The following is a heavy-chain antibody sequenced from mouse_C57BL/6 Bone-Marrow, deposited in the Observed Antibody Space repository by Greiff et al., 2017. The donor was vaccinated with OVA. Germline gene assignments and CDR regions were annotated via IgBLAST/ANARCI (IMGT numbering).Heavy chain of an antibody. V-gene: IGHV1-7*01. Sequence: VQLVESGAELAKPGASVKLSCTASGYTFTSYCMHWVKQRPGQGLEWIGYINPSSGYTKYNQKFKDKATLTADKSSSTAYMQLSSLTYEDSAVYYCARSYDYDNAWFAYWGQGTLVTVSA. CDR3: ARSYDYDNAWFAY. J-gene: IGHJ3*01. CDR1: GYTFTSYC. D-gene: IGHD2-4*01. CDR2: INPSSGYT.